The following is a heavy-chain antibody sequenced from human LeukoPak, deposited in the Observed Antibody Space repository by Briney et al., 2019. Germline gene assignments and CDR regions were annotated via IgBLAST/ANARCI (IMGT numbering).Heavy chain of an antibody. CDR3: AKDPDIVVVPAPGY. CDR1: GFTFSSYA. D-gene: IGHD2-2*01. Sequence: GGSLRLSCAASGFTFSSYAMSWVRQAPGKGLEWVSAISGSGGSTYYADSVKGRFTISRDNSKNTLYLQMNSLRAEGTAVYYCAKDPDIVVVPAPGYWGQGTLVTVSS. J-gene: IGHJ4*02. CDR2: ISGSGGST. V-gene: IGHV3-23*01.